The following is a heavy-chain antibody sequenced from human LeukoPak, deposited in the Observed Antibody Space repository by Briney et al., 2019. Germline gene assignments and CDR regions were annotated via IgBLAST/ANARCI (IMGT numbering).Heavy chain of an antibody. CDR1: GGSFSGYY. CDR2: INHSGST. J-gene: IGHJ4*02. Sequence: KASETLSLTCAVYGGSFSGYYWSWIRQPPGKGLDWIGEINHSGSTNYNPSLKSRVTISVDTSKNQFSLKLSPVTAADTAVYYCARGRYCSSTSCYQSHWGQGTLVTVSS. V-gene: IGHV4-34*01. CDR3: ARGRYCSSTSCYQSH. D-gene: IGHD2-2*01.